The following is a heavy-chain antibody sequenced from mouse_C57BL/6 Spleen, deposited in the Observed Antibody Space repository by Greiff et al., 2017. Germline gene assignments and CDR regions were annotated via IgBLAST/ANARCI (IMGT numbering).Heavy chain of an antibody. V-gene: IGHV6-6*01. J-gene: IGHJ4*01. CDR1: GFTFSDAW. Sequence: DVQLVESGGGLVQPGGSMKLSCAASGFTFSDAWMDWVRQSPEKGLEWVAEIRNKANNHATYYAESVKGRFTISRDDSKSSVYLQMNSLRAEDTGIYYCTRPYYYGSSYDAMDYWGQGTSVTVSS. CDR3: TRPYYYGSSYDAMDY. CDR2: IRNKANNHAT. D-gene: IGHD1-1*01.